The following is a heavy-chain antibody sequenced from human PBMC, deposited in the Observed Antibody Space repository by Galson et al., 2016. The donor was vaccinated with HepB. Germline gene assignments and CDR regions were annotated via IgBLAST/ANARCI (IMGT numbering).Heavy chain of an antibody. Sequence: SCAASGFTVSGKYMSWARLAPGKGLEWVSAIFSFDATFYRDSVKGRFTIFRDTSRNTLYLQMDNLRADDTAIYYCEGFPDPLDIWGLGTMVTVS. CDR3: EGFPDPLDI. CDR2: IFSFDAT. J-gene: IGHJ3*02. CDR1: GFTVSGKY. V-gene: IGHV3-53*01.